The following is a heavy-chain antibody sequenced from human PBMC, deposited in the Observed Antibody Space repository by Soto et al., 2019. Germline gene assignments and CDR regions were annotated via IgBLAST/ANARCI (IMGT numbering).Heavy chain of an antibody. Sequence: GGSLRLSCAASGFTFSSYSMNWVRQAPGKGLEWVSSISSSSSYIYYADSVKGRFTISRDSAKNSLYLQMNSLRAEDTAVYYCARAVAAAGTSWFDPWGQGTLVTVSS. CDR2: ISSSSSYI. CDR1: GFTFSSYS. V-gene: IGHV3-21*01. D-gene: IGHD6-13*01. J-gene: IGHJ5*02. CDR3: ARAVAAAGTSWFDP.